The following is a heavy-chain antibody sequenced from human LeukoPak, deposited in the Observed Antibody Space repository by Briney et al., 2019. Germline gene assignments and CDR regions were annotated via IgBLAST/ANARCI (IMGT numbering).Heavy chain of an antibody. Sequence: GGSLRLSCAASGFTFSSYWMHWVRQAPGKGLVWVSRINSDGSSTSYADSVKGRFTISRDNAKNTLYLQMNSLRAEDTAVYYCAILTVRGAQIDYWGQGTLVTVSS. CDR2: INSDGSST. CDR1: GFTFSSYW. D-gene: IGHD3-10*01. V-gene: IGHV3-74*01. CDR3: AILTVRGAQIDY. J-gene: IGHJ4*02.